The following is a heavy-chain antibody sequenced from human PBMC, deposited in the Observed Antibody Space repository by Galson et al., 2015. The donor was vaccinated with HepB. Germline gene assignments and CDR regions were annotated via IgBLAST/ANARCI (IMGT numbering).Heavy chain of an antibody. J-gene: IGHJ3*02. CDR3: ARGEHAFDI. Sequence: SVKVSCKASGNTFSNYYMHWVRQAPGQGLEWMGVINRSVGTTNYAQKFQGRVTMTRDTSTNTVYMELSSLRSDDTAVYYCARGEHAFDIWGRGTMVTISS. V-gene: IGHV1-46*01. CDR2: INRSVGTT. CDR1: GNTFSNYY.